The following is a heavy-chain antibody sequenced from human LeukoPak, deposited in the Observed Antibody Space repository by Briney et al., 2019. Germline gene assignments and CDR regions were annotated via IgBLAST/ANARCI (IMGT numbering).Heavy chain of an antibody. CDR2: ISGSGGST. Sequence: GGSLRLSCAAPGFTFSSYAMSWVRQAPGKGLEWVSAISGSGGSTYYADPVKGRFTISRDNSKNTLYLQMNSLRAEDTAVYYCAKERYSGYDAFDYWGQGTLVTVSS. D-gene: IGHD5-12*01. CDR1: GFTFSSYA. CDR3: AKERYSGYDAFDY. J-gene: IGHJ4*02. V-gene: IGHV3-23*01.